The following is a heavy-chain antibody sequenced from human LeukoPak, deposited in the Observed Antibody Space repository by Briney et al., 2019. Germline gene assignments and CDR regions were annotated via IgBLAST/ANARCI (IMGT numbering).Heavy chain of an antibody. CDR1: GGTFSSYA. CDR2: IIPIFGTA. D-gene: IGHD6-19*01. V-gene: IGHV1-69*13. J-gene: IGHJ3*02. CDR3: ARESGIAVAGGAFDI. Sequence: GASVKVSCKASGGTFSSYAISWVRQAPGQGLEWMGGIIPIFGTANYAQKFQGRVTITADESTSTAYMELSSLRSEDTAVYYCARESGIAVAGGAFDIWGQGTMVTVSS.